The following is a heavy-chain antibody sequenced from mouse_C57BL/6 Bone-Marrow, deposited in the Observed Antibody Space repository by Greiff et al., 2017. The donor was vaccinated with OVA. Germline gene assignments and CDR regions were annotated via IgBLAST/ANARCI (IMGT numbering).Heavy chain of an antibody. V-gene: IGHV10-1*01. J-gene: IGHJ3*01. D-gene: IGHD2-3*01. CDR3: VRQRWSFAY. CDR2: IRSKSNNYAT. Sequence: EVKLMESGGGLVQPKGSLKLSCAASGFSFNTYAMNWVRQAPGKGLEWVARIRSKSNNYATYYADSVKDRFTISRDDSESMLYLQMNNLKTEDTAMYYCVRQRWSFAYWGQGTLVTVSA. CDR1: GFSFNTYA.